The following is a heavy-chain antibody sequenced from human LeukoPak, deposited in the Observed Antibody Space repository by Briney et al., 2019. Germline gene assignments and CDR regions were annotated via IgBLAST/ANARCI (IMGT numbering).Heavy chain of an antibody. CDR3: AKGGDYVWGSYELDY. J-gene: IGHJ4*02. CDR1: GFTFSSYG. Sequence: PGGSLRLSCAASGFTFSSYGMTWVRQAPGKGLEWVSAISGSGGSTYYADSVKGRFTISRDNSKNTLYLQMNSLRAEDTAVYYCAKGGDYVWGSYELDYWCQGTLVTVSS. D-gene: IGHD3-16*01. CDR2: ISGSGGST. V-gene: IGHV3-23*01.